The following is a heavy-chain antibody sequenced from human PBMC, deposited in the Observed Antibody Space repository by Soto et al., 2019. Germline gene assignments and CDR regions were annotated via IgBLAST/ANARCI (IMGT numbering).Heavy chain of an antibody. J-gene: IGHJ6*03. V-gene: IGHV4-59*08. CDR1: GGSISSYY. CDR2: IYYSGST. Sequence: PSETLSLTCTVSGGSISSYYWSWIRQPPGKGLEWIGYIYYSGSTNYNPSLKSRVTISVDTSKNQFSLKLSSVTAADTAVYYCARSIFNPSGYYIALGRMDVWGKGTTVTVSS. D-gene: IGHD3-3*01. CDR3: ARSIFNPSGYYIALGRMDV.